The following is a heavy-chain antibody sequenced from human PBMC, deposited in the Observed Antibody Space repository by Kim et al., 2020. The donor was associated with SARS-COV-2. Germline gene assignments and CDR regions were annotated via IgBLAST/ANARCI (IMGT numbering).Heavy chain of an antibody. CDR3: ARQGWLLRYYFDY. Sequence: PSRRRRVTRSVDTSKKQFSLKLRSVTAADTAVYYCARQGWLLRYYFDYWGQGTLVTVSS. D-gene: IGHD3-22*01. V-gene: IGHV4-39*01. J-gene: IGHJ4*02.